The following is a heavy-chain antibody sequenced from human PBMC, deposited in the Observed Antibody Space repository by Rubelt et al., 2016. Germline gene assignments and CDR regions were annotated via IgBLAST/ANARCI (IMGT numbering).Heavy chain of an antibody. CDR3: ARSTGDIVVVPVDY. J-gene: IGHJ4*02. CDR2: IYYSGST. Sequence: QVQLQESGPGVVKASETLSLTCLVSGDSVSYYYWSWIRQPPGKGLEWIGSIYYSGSTSYKPSLKSRVTISVDTSKNQFSLKLRSVTAADTAVYYCARSTGDIVVVPVDYWGQGTLVTVSS. V-gene: IGHV4-59*05. D-gene: IGHD2-2*01. CDR1: GDSVSYYY.